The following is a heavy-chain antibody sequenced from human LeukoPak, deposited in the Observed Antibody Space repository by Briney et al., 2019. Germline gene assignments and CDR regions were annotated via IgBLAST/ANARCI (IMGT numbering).Heavy chain of an antibody. J-gene: IGHJ4*02. CDR1: GFTLITYW. D-gene: IGHD2/OR15-2a*01. Sequence: GGSLRLSCAASGFTLITYWMTWVRQAPGKGLEWVSAISGSGGSTYYADSVKGRFTISRDNSKNTLYLQMNSLRAEDTAVYYCAKEAYLRGLGYWGQGTLVTVSS. V-gene: IGHV3-23*01. CDR2: ISGSGGST. CDR3: AKEAYLRGLGY.